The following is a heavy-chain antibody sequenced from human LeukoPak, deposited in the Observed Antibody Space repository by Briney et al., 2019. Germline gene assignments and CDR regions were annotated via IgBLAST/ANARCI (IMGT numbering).Heavy chain of an antibody. V-gene: IGHV3-23*01. D-gene: IGHD3-10*01. CDR3: VKDVFGSARAFDY. CDR2: ISGGGDNT. CDR1: GFISSSYT. J-gene: IGHJ4*02. Sequence: GGSLRLSCAASGFISSSYTMSWVRQPPGKGLEWVSGISGGGDNTYYADSVKGRFTISRDNSKNAVLLQMNGLRAEDTAVYYCVKDVFGSARAFDYWGQGTLVTVSS.